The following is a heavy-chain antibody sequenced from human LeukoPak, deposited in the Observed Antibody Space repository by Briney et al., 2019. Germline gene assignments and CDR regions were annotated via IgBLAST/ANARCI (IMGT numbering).Heavy chain of an antibody. CDR1: EFMFSDYW. Sequence: PGGSLRLSCAASEFMFSDYWMSWVRQAPGKGPEWVASINKDGSEEYYADSVKGRFTVSRDSAKNSLFLQMNNLRVEDTAIYYCATYDNWVAGDVWGQGTTVSVSS. CDR2: INKDGSEE. CDR3: ATYDNWVAGDV. D-gene: IGHD1-1*01. J-gene: IGHJ6*02. V-gene: IGHV3-7*01.